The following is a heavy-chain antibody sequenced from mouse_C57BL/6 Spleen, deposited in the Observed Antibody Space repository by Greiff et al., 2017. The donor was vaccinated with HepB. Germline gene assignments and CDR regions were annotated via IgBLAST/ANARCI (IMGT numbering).Heavy chain of an antibody. CDR2: IWSDGST. Sequence: VQLQQSGPGLVAPSQSLSITCTVSGFSLTSYGVHWVRQPPGKGLEWLVVIWSDGSTTYNSALKSRLSISKDNAKSQVFLKMNSLQTDDTAMYYCARQLRLGYYAMDYWGQGTSVTVSS. V-gene: IGHV2-6-1*01. J-gene: IGHJ4*01. CDR1: GFSLTSYG. CDR3: ARQLRLGYYAMDY. D-gene: IGHD3-2*02.